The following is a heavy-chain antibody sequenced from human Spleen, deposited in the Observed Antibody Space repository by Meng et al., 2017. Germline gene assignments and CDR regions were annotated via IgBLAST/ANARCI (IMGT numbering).Heavy chain of an antibody. CDR3: ALGGGRGY. V-gene: IGHV1-2*02. D-gene: IGHD3-16*01. CDR2: INPNIGGT. CDR1: GYTFTAYY. J-gene: IGHJ4*02. Sequence: ASVKVSCKASGYTFTAYYLHWVRQAPGQGLEWVGWINPNIGGTNSAQKFQGRVTMTSDTSISTAYMELSSLTSEDTAIYFCALGGGRGYWGQGTLVTVSS.